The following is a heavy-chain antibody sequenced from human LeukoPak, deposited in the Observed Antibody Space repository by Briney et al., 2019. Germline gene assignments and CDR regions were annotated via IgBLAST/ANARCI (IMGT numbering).Heavy chain of an antibody. CDR2: INPSGSRT. CDR3: AREVSSGYYPY. CDR1: GYTFTSYY. Sequence: GASVKVSCKASGYTFTSYYMHWVRQAPGQGLEWMGIINPSGSRTSYAQKFQGRVTMTRDTSTSTVYMDLSSLRSEDTAVYYCAREVSSGYYPYWGQGTLVTVSS. V-gene: IGHV1-46*01. D-gene: IGHD3-22*01. J-gene: IGHJ4*02.